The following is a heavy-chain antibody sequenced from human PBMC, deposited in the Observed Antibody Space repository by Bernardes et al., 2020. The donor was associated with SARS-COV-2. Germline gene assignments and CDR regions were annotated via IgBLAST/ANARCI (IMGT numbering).Heavy chain of an antibody. CDR1: GDALGRSSFD. J-gene: IGHJ4*02. CDR3: ARDGRISVPGTDYFDF. CDR2: ISSSGSI. V-gene: IGHV4-61*02. D-gene: IGHD6-19*01. Sequence: SDPLSLTCAVSGDALGRSSFDWGSLLQPAGKGLEWGGRISSSGSINYNPSLKSRVTMSVDKSKNQFSLKLASVTAADTAVYYCARDGRISVPGTDYFDFWGLGILVTVSS.